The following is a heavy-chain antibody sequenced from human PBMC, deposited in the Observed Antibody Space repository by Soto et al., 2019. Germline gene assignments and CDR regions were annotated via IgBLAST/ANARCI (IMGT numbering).Heavy chain of an antibody. D-gene: IGHD3-22*01. CDR3: ARDLTYYYDSSGLDTFDI. CDR1: GGTFSSYA. Sequence: ASVKVSCKASGGTFSSYAISWVRQAPGQGLEWMGGIIPIFGTANYAQKFQGRVTITADESTSTAYMELSSLRSEDTAVYYCARDLTYYYDSSGLDTFDIWGQGTMVTVS. CDR2: IIPIFGTA. J-gene: IGHJ3*02. V-gene: IGHV1-69*13.